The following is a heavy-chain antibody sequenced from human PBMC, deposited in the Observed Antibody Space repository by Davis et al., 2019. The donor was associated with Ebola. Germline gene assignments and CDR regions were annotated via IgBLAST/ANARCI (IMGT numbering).Heavy chain of an antibody. Sequence: PGGSLRLSCTGSAYNFASYWIGWVRQMPGKGLEWMGIIRPGDSTNHYSPSFQGHVTISADKSINTAYLQWSSLRASDTAMYYCATRGYSGYEIKNVYWGQGTLVTVSS. CDR1: AYNFASYW. D-gene: IGHD5-12*01. CDR2: IRPGDSTN. J-gene: IGHJ4*02. CDR3: ATRGYSGYEIKNVY. V-gene: IGHV5-51*01.